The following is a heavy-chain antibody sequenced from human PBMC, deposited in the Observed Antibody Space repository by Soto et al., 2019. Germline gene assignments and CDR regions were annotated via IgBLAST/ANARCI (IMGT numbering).Heavy chain of an antibody. CDR3: ARDRDYYDSYYFDY. D-gene: IGHD3-3*01. Sequence: VAVISYDGSNKYYADSVKGRFTISRDNSKNTLYLQMNSLRAEDTAVYYCARDRDYYDSYYFDYWGQGTLVTVSS. J-gene: IGHJ4*02. V-gene: IGHV3-30-3*01. CDR2: ISYDGSNK.